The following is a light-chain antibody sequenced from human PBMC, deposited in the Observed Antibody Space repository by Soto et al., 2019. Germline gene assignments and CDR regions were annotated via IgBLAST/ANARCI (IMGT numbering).Light chain of an antibody. CDR1: QRITNY. CDR2: AAS. CDR3: QQSYPTPYT. V-gene: IGKV1-39*01. Sequence: DIPLTQSPSSLSASVGDRVIITCRASQRITNYLNWYQQKLGKAPKLLIYAASNLQSGLPSRFSGSGFGTDFTLTISSLQPDDFATYFCQQSYPTPYTFGMGTKLEIK. J-gene: IGKJ2*01.